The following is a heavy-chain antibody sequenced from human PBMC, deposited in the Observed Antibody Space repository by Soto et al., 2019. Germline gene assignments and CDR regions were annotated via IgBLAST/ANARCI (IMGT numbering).Heavy chain of an antibody. Sequence: EVQLVESGGGLVQPGRSLRLSCAASGFTFDDYAMHWVRQAPGKGLEWVSGISWISANMAYADSVKGRFTISRDNAKNSLYLQMNSLRPEDTAFYYCTKRPRGDLSSYWYFDLWGRGTLVTVSS. J-gene: IGHJ2*01. V-gene: IGHV3-9*01. CDR2: ISWISANM. D-gene: IGHD4-17*01. CDR1: GFTFDDYA. CDR3: TKRPRGDLSSYWYFDL.